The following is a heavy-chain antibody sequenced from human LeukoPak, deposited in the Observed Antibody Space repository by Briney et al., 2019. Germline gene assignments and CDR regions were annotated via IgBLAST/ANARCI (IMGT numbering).Heavy chain of an antibody. Sequence: PSETLSLTCSVSGGSITNPDFYWGWIRQPPGRTLEWVGSLYYSGDTYYSPSLKSRVTMSIYTSKNQFSLRLNSVTAADTAVYYCARVSGFGELSHDAFDIWGQGTMVTVSS. CDR2: LYYSGDT. CDR3: ARVSGFGELSHDAFDI. J-gene: IGHJ3*02. V-gene: IGHV4-39*07. D-gene: IGHD3-10*01. CDR1: GGSITNPDFY.